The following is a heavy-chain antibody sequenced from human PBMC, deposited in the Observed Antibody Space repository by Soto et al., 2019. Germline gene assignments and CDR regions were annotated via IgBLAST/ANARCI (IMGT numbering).Heavy chain of an antibody. CDR2: IYYSGST. CDR1: GGSISSGDCN. D-gene: IGHD3-10*01. V-gene: IGHV4-30-4*01. Sequence: QVQLQESGPGLVKPSQTLSLTCTVSGGSISSGDCNWSWIRQPPGKGLEWIGYIYYSGSTYYNPSLKSRVTXSXXSSKNQFSLNLTSVTAADTAVYYCARVSLWFGVLFWGQGTLVTVSS. CDR3: ARVSLWFGVLF. J-gene: IGHJ4*02.